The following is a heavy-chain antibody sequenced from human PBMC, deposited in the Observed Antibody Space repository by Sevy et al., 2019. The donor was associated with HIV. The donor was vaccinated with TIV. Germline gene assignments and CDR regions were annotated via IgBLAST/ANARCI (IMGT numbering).Heavy chain of an antibody. Sequence: GGSLRLTCAASGFSFNTFSMNWVRRRPEKGLEWVSSISSSSNYRFYADSVKGRFTITRDNAKDSLYLQMNSRRAEDTAVYYCVRDQMGQYCAYGGAGDYGFDVWGQGTTVTVSS. D-gene: IGHD4-17*01. CDR2: ISSSSNYR. J-gene: IGHJ6*02. CDR1: GFSFNTFS. CDR3: VRDQMGQYCAYGGAGDYGFDV. V-gene: IGHV3-21*06.